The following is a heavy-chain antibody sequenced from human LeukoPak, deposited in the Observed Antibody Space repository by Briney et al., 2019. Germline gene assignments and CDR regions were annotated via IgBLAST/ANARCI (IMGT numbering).Heavy chain of an antibody. D-gene: IGHD2-2*01. CDR1: GFTFSSYG. J-gene: IGHJ4*02. V-gene: IGHV3-30*02. Sequence: GGSLRLSCAASGFTFSSYGMHWVRQAPGKGLEWVAFIRYDGSNKYYADSVKGRFTISRDNSKNTLYLQMNSLRAEDTAVYYCANGHCSSTSCYPEDDYRGQGTLVTVSS. CDR2: IRYDGSNK. CDR3: ANGHCSSTSCYPEDDY.